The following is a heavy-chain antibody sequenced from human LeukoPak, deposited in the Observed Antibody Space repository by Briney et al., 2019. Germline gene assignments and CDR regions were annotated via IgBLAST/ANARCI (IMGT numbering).Heavy chain of an antibody. CDR3: ARALTALPNYFDY. D-gene: IGHD2-21*02. Sequence: GGSLRLSCAASGFTFSNYGMSWVRQAPGKGLEWVSGISGSGGRTYYGDSVKGRFTISRDNAKNSLYLQMNSLRAEDTALYYCARALTALPNYFDYWGQGTLVTVSS. V-gene: IGHV3-23*01. CDR2: ISGSGGRT. CDR1: GFTFSNYG. J-gene: IGHJ4*02.